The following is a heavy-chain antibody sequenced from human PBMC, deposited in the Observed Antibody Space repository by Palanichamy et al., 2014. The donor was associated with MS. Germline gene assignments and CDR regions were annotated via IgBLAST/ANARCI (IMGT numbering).Heavy chain of an antibody. D-gene: IGHD3-10*01. J-gene: IGHJ5*02. CDR1: GGSISSGSYY. CDR3: ARGAYGSGSSNWFDP. CDR2: SIPVGAP. V-gene: IGHV4-61*02. Sequence: QVQLQESGPGLVKPSQTLSLTCTVSGGSISSGSYYWSWIRQPAGRDWSGLGVSIPVGAPPTTPPSKSRVTISADTSKNQFSLRLSSVTAADTAIYYCARGAYGSGSSNWFDPWGQGTLVTVSS.